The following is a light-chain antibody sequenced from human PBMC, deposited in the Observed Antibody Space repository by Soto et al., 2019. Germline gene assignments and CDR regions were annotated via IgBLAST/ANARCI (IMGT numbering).Light chain of an antibody. CDR3: HQYVTSPSAWA. CDR1: QSISSSY. V-gene: IGKV3-20*01. Sequence: EIVLTQSPGTLSLSPGERATLSCRTSQSISSSYLAWSQQKPGQAPRLLISATSSRATGVPDRFSGSGSGTDFTLTISRLEPEDSAVYYRHQYVTSPSAWAFGQGTKVEIK. J-gene: IGKJ1*01. CDR2: ATS.